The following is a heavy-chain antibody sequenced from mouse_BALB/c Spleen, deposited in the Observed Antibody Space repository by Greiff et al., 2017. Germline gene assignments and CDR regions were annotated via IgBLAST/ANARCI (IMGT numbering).Heavy chain of an antibody. Sequence: VQLKQSGPELVKPGASVKISCKASGYTFTDYNMHWVKQSHGKSLEWIGYIYPYNGGTGYNQKFKSKATLTVDNSSSTAYMELRSLTSEDSAVYYCARSTPRRAMDYWGQGTSVTVSS. CDR3: ARSTPRRAMDY. CDR2: IYPYNGGT. CDR1: GYTFTDYN. V-gene: IGHV1S29*02. J-gene: IGHJ4*01.